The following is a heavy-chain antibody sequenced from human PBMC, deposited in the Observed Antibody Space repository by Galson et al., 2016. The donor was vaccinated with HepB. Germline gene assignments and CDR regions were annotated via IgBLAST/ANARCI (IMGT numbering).Heavy chain of an antibody. CDR1: GASMRNYY. J-gene: IGHJ4*02. CDR2: IHNSGST. Sequence: ETLSLTCTVSGASMRNYYWSWIRQPPGKGLEWIGYIHNSGSTNYNPSLKSRVTISVDASKSQFSLNLSSVTAADTAVYYCARGNGWNLYWGQGTLVTVSS. CDR3: ARGNGWNLY. V-gene: IGHV4-59*01. D-gene: IGHD1-7*01.